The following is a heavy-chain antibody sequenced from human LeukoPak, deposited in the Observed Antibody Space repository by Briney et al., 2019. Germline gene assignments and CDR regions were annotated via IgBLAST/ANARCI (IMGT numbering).Heavy chain of an antibody. CDR3: ARDTYYYDSSGYSSFDY. Sequence: PSETLSLTCAVYGGSFSGYYWSWIRQPAGKGLEWIGRIHTSGSTNYNPSLKSRVTMSVDTSKNQFSLKLSSVTAADTALYYCARDTYYYDSSGYSSFDYWGQGTLVTVSS. J-gene: IGHJ4*02. CDR1: GGSFSGYY. CDR2: IHTSGST. V-gene: IGHV4-4*07. D-gene: IGHD3-22*01.